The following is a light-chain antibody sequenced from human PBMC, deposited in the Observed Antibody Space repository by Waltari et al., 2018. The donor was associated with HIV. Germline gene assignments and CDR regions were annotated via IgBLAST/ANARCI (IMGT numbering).Light chain of an antibody. CDR2: EVR. CDR1: SSDVGGDTY. V-gene: IGLV2-8*01. J-gene: IGLJ1*01. CDR3: SSYSANNTFDV. Sequence: QSALTQPPSASGSPGQSVTISCTGTSSDVGGDTYVSWYQQHPGKAPKLIIYEVRKRPPGVPYRFSGCKSGSTASLTVSGLQAEDEADYYCSSYSANNTFDVFGTGTKVTVL.